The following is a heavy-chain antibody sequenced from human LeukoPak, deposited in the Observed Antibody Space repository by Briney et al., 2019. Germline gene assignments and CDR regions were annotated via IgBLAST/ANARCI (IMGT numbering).Heavy chain of an antibody. J-gene: IGHJ3*02. V-gene: IGHV3-66*01. CDR1: GFTFSSNY. Sequence: GGSLRLSCAASGFTFSSNYMSWVRQAPGKGLEWVSVIYRGGSTYYKDSVKGRFTISRDKSKNTLYLQMNSLRAEDTAVYYCAKGEGSGLPVAFDIWGQGTMVTVSS. CDR3: AKGEGSGLPVAFDI. D-gene: IGHD5-12*01. CDR2: IYRGGST.